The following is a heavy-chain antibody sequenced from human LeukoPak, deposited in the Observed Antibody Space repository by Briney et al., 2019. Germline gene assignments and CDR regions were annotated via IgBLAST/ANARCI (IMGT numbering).Heavy chain of an antibody. CDR1: GFTFSTYT. Sequence: GGSLRLSCATSGFTFSTYTMLWVRQSPGEGLEWVSTISSTGVGTYYADSVKSRFTVSRDNSNNTLYLQMESLRAEDTAVYRCGSQTYRGSDKYYSDFWGQGTLVTVSS. D-gene: IGHD1-26*01. CDR2: ISSTGVGT. CDR3: GSQTYRGSDKYYSDF. J-gene: IGHJ4*02. V-gene: IGHV3-23*01.